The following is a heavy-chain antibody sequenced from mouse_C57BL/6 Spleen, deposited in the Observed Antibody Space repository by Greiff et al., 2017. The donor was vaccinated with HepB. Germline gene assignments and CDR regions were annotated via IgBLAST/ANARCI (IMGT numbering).Heavy chain of an antibody. CDR2: ISYDGSN. J-gene: IGHJ2*01. Sequence: EVQLQQSGPGLVKPSQSLSLTCSVTGYSITSGYYWNWIRQFPGNKLEWMGYISYDGSNNYNPSLKNRISITRDTSKNQFFLKLNSVTTEDTATYYCARVGYWVDYWGQGTTLTVSS. V-gene: IGHV3-6*01. CDR3: ARVGYWVDY. D-gene: IGHD2-3*01. CDR1: GYSITSGYY.